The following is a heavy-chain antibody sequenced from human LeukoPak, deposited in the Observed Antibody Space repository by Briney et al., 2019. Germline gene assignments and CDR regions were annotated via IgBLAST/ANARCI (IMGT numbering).Heavy chain of an antibody. CDR2: IRGNAANT. D-gene: IGHD7-27*01. CDR1: GFTVSNAW. J-gene: IGHJ4*02. V-gene: IGHV3-23*01. Sequence: GGSLRLSCAASGFTVSNAWMSWVRQAPGKGLEWVSGIRGNAANTYYADSVKGRFAISRDTSNPVYLQMNSLRAEDTAVYFCARGRLGNGAGHYYFDYWGQGALVIVSS. CDR3: ARGRLGNGAGHYYFDY.